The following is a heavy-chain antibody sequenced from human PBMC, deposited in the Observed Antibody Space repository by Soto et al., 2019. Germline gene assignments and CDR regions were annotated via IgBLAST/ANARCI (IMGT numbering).Heavy chain of an antibody. CDR1: GFTFSSYS. CDR2: ISSSSSYI. D-gene: IGHD6-19*01. J-gene: IGHJ4*02. V-gene: IGHV3-21*01. CDR3: AREAHSSGWYSSGGYFDY. Sequence: EVQLVESGGGLVKPGGSLRLSCAASGFTFSSYSMNWVRQAPGKGLEWVSSISSSSSYIYYADSVKGRFTISRDNAKNSLYLQMNSLRAEDTAVYYCAREAHSSGWYSSGGYFDYWGQGTLVTVSS.